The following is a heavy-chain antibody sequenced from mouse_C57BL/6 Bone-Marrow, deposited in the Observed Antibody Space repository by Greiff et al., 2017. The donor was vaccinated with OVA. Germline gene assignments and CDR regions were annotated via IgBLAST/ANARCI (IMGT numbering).Heavy chain of an antibody. Sequence: VQLQQSGAELARPGASVKLSCKASGYTFTSYGISWVKQRPGQGLEWIGEIYPRSGNTYYNEKFKGKATLTADKSSSTAYMELRSLTSEDSAVYFCARDYYGSSRFAYWGQGTLVTVSA. CDR3: ARDYYGSSRFAY. J-gene: IGHJ3*01. CDR1: GYTFTSYG. CDR2: IYPRSGNT. V-gene: IGHV1-81*01. D-gene: IGHD1-1*01.